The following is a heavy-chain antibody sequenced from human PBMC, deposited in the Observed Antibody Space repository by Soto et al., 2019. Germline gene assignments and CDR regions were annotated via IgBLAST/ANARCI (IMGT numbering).Heavy chain of an antibody. CDR3: VRGYDSSGDDAFDI. CDR2: IYSGGST. Sequence: EVQLVESGGGLIQPGGSLRLSCAASGFTVSSNYMSWVRQAPGKGLEWVSVIYSGGSTYYADSVKGRFTISRDNSKNTLYLPMNSLRAEDTAVCYCVRGYDSSGDDAFDIWGQGTMVTVSS. CDR1: GFTVSSNY. D-gene: IGHD3-22*01. V-gene: IGHV3-53*01. J-gene: IGHJ3*02.